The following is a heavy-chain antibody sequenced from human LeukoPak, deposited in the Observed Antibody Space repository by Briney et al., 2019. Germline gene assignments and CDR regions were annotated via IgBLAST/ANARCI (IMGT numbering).Heavy chain of an antibody. Sequence: PGGSLRLSCAASGFTFSSYSMNWVRQAPGKGLEWVSSISSSSSYIYYADSVKGRFTISRDNAKNSLYLQMNSLRAEDTAVCYCAREEDVLLWFGEISGYYMDVWGKGTTVTVSS. D-gene: IGHD3-10*01. V-gene: IGHV3-21*01. CDR1: GFTFSSYS. CDR3: AREEDVLLWFGEISGYYMDV. J-gene: IGHJ6*03. CDR2: ISSSSSYI.